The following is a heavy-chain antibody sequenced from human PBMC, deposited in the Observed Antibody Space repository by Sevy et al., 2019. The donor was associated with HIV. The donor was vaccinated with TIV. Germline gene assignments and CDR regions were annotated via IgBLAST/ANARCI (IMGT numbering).Heavy chain of an antibody. J-gene: IGHJ4*01. D-gene: IGHD2-15*01. CDR1: GFTFSSYG. CDR3: AKLLLGYCSGRSCPPSFDY. CDR2: IRYDGSNK. Sequence: GGSLRLSCAASGFTFSSYGMHWVRQAPGKGLEWVAFIRYDGSNKYYADSVKGRFTISRYNSKNTLYLQMNSLRAEDTAVYYCAKLLLGYCSGRSCPPSFDYWGHGTLVTVSS. V-gene: IGHV3-30*02.